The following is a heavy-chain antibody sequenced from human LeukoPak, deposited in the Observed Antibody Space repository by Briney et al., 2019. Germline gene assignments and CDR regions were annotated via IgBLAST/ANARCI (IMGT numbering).Heavy chain of an antibody. CDR2: ISSSSSYI. J-gene: IGHJ3*02. D-gene: IGHD3-22*01. CDR3: ARDVPYYYESSGYYSLGFDI. V-gene: IGHV3-21*01. CDR1: GFTFSTYA. Sequence: PGGSLRLSCAASGFTFSTYAMIWVRQAPGKGLEWVSSISSSSSYIYYADSVKGRFTISRDNAKNSLYLQMNSLRAEDTAVYYCARDVPYYYESSGYYSLGFDIWGQGTMVTVSS.